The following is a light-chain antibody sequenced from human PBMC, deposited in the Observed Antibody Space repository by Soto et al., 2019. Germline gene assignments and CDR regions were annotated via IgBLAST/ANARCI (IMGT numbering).Light chain of an antibody. CDR1: SSDVGGYNY. CDR2: DVS. CDR3: SSYTISNTLV. Sequence: QSALTQPASVSGSPGQSITISSTGTSSDVGGYNYVSWYQQYPGKAPKLMIYDVSNRPSGVSNRFSGSKSGNTASLTISGLQAEDEADYYCSSYTISNTLVFGSGTKVTVL. V-gene: IGLV2-14*01. J-gene: IGLJ1*01.